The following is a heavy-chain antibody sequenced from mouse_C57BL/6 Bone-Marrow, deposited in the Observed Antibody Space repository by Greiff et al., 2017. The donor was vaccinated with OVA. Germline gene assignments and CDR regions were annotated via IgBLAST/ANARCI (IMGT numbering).Heavy chain of an antibody. Sequence: QVQLQQPGAELVKPGASVKLSCKASGYTFTSYWMQWVKQRPGQGLEWIGEIDPSDSYTNYNQKFKGKATLTVDTSSSTAYMQLSSLTSEDSAVYYCARRKWYYWYFDVWGTGTTVTVSS. V-gene: IGHV1-50*01. CDR2: IDPSDSYT. CDR1: GYTFTSYW. J-gene: IGHJ1*03. CDR3: ARRKWYYWYFDV. D-gene: IGHD1-3*01.